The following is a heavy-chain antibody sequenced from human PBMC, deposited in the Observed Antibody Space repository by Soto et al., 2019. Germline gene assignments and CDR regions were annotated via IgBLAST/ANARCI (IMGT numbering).Heavy chain of an antibody. CDR2: ISSSSSTI. CDR3: ASQGRGYVCSGGSCYSGSSDY. CDR1: GFTFSSYS. V-gene: IGHV3-48*02. J-gene: IGHJ4*02. D-gene: IGHD2-15*01. Sequence: GSLRLSCAASGFTFSSYSMNWVRQAPGKGLEWVSYISSSSSTIYYADSVKGRFTISRDNAKNSLYLQMNSLRDEDTAVYYCASQGRGYVCSGGSCYSGSSDYWGQGTLVTVSS.